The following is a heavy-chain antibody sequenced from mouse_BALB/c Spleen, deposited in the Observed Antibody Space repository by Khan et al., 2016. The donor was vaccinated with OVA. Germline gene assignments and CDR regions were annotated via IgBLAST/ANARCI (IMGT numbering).Heavy chain of an antibody. CDR3: ARSASYWFFDV. Sequence: ILLVQSGPELKKPGETVKISCKASGYTFTNYGMNWVKQAPGKGLKWMGWINTYTGEPTYADDFKGRFAFSLETSANTAYLQINNLKNEDTATYFCARSASYWFFDVWGAGTTVTVSS. CDR1: GYTFTNYG. D-gene: IGHD6-1*01. CDR2: INTYTGEP. V-gene: IGHV9-3-1*01. J-gene: IGHJ1*01.